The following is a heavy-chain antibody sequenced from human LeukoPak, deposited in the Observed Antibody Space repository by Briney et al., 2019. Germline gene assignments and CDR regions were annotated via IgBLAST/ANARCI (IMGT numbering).Heavy chain of an antibody. CDR2: ISSSGSTI. V-gene: IGHV3-48*03. D-gene: IGHD3-16*01. CDR3: ARGRLWVDY. CDR1: GFTFSSYE. Sequence: GGSLRLSCAASGFTFSSYEMNWVRQAPGQGLEWVSYISSSGSTIYYADSVKGRFTISRDNAKTSLYLQMNSLRADDTAVYYCARGRLWVDYWGQGTLVTVSS. J-gene: IGHJ4*02.